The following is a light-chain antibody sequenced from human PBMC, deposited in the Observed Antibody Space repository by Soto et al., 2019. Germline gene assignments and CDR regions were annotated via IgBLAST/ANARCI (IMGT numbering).Light chain of an antibody. V-gene: IGKV1-39*01. Sequence: DSQMTQYPSTLSASVGDRVTITCRASQSISSWLAWYQQKPGKAPKLLIYDASSLQSGVPSRFSGSGYGTDFTLTISSLQPEDFSTYYCQQSYSTPSWTFGQGTKVDIK. CDR1: QSISSW. CDR2: DAS. CDR3: QQSYSTPSWT. J-gene: IGKJ1*01.